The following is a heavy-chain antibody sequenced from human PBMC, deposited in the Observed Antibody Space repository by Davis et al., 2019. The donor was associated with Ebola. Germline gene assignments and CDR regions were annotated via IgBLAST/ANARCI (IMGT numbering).Heavy chain of an antibody. V-gene: IGHV1-3*01. Sequence: AASVKVSCKASGYTFTSYAMHWVRQAPGQRLEWMGWINAGNGNTKYSQKFQGRVTITRDTSASTAYMELSSLRSEDTAVYYCARWASDYGDYVVIDIWFDPWGQGTLVTVSS. CDR1: GYTFTSYA. CDR3: ARWASDYGDYVVIDIWFDP. D-gene: IGHD4-17*01. J-gene: IGHJ5*02. CDR2: INAGNGNT.